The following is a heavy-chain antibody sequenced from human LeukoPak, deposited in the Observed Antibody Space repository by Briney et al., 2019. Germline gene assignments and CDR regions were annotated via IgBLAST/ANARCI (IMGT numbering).Heavy chain of an antibody. D-gene: IGHD6-19*01. J-gene: IGHJ6*02. CDR3: ARGYSSGWYYYYYGMDV. CDR2: SNPNSAGT. V-gene: IGHV1-2*04. Sequence: ASVRVSCKASGYIFTGYYMYWVRQAPGQGLEWMGWSNPNSAGTNYAQKFQGWVTMTRDTSISTAYMELSRLRSDDTAVYYCARGYSSGWYYYYYGMDVWGQGTTVTVSS. CDR1: GYIFTGYY.